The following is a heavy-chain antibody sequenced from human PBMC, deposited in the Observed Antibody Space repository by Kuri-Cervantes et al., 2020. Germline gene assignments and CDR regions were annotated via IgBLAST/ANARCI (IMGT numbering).Heavy chain of an antibody. CDR3: ARGVGSSGYYGGWFDP. D-gene: IGHD3-22*01. CDR2: ISGSSSAI. J-gene: IGHJ5*02. Sequence: GESLKISCVASGFTLSSYSMNWVRQAPGKGLEWVAYISGSSSAIYYAGSVKGRFTISRDNAENSLYLQMDSLRVEDTAVYYCARGVGSSGYYGGWFDPWGQGTLVTVSS. V-gene: IGHV3-48*01. CDR1: GFTLSSYS.